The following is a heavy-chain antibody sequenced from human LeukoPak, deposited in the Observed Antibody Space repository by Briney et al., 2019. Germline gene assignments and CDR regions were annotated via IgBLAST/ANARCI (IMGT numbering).Heavy chain of an antibody. Sequence: GGSLRLSYAASGFTFSDYWIHWVRQAPGKGLVWVSRINTDGSITNYADSVKGRFSISRDNAKNTLYLQMSSLRAEDTAVYYCARDRGPRTGFMVREAYDYWGQGTLVTVSS. V-gene: IGHV3-74*01. J-gene: IGHJ4*02. CDR1: GFTFSDYW. D-gene: IGHD3-10*01. CDR3: ARDRGPRTGFMVREAYDY. CDR2: INTDGSIT.